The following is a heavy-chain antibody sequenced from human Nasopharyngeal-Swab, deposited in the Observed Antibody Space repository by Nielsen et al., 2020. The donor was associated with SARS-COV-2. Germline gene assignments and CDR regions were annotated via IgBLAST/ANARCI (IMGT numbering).Heavy chain of an antibody. CDR2: IWYDGSNK. CDR3: AREDPIAVAGNLDY. Sequence: GGSLRLSCAASGFTFSSYGMHWVRRAPGKGLEWVAVIWYDGSNKYYADSVKGRFTTSRDNSKNTLYLQMNSLRAEDTAVYYCAREDPIAVAGNLDYWGQGTLVTVSS. CDR1: GFTFSSYG. V-gene: IGHV3-30*19. D-gene: IGHD6-19*01. J-gene: IGHJ4*02.